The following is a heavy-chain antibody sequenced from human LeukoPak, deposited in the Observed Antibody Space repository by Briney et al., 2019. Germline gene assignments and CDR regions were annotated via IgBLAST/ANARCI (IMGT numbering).Heavy chain of an antibody. D-gene: IGHD1-26*01. CDR3: ARAWYSGSYPDY. CDR1: GYTFTSYG. CDR2: INPDSGGT. Sequence: GASVKVSCKASGYTFTSYGISWVRQAPGQGLEWMGWINPDSGGTNYAQKFQGRVTMTRDTSISTAYMELSRLRSDDTAVYCCARAWYSGSYPDYWGQGTLVTVSS. J-gene: IGHJ4*02. V-gene: IGHV1-2*02.